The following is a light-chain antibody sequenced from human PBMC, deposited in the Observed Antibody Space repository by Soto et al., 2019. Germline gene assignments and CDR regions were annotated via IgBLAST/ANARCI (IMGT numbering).Light chain of an antibody. J-gene: IGLJ2*01. Sequence: QSALAQPAYVSGSPGQSITISCNGTSSDVGSYNYVSWYQQHHGKAPKLMIYEVRNRPSGVSDRFSGSKSGKTASLTIFGLQPEDEADYYCSSYTTSTTQVFGGGTKLTVL. CDR3: SSYTTSTTQV. V-gene: IGLV2-14*01. CDR1: SSDVGSYNY. CDR2: EVR.